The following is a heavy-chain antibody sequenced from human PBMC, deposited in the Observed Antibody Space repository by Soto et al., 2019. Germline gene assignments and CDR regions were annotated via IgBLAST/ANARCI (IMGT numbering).Heavy chain of an antibody. CDR1: GGSISSGVYY. V-gene: IGHV4-31*03. CDR3: ARVTEGGNDAFDI. CDR2: IYYSGST. J-gene: IGHJ3*02. Sequence: SETLSLTCTVSGGSISSGVYYWSWIRHHPGKGLEWIGYIYYSGSTYYNPSLKSRVTISVDTSKNQFSLKLSSVTAADTAVYYCARVTEGGNDAFDIWGQGTMVTVSS. D-gene: IGHD3-16*01.